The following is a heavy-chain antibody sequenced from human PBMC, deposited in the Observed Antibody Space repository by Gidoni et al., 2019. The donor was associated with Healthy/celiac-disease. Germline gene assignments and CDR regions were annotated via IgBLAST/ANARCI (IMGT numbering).Heavy chain of an antibody. CDR1: GFTFSSYS. V-gene: IGHV3-48*01. D-gene: IGHD3-22*01. J-gene: IGHJ4*02. CDR2: ISSSSSTI. CDR3: ARERPAETYYYDSSGYHWAAPIDY. Sequence: EVQLVESGGGLVQPGGSLRLSCAASGFTFSSYSMNWVSQAPGKGLGLVSYISSSSSTIYYADSVKGRFTISRDNAKNSLYLQMNSLRAEDTAVYYCARERPAETYYYDSSGYHWAAPIDYWGQGTLVTVSS.